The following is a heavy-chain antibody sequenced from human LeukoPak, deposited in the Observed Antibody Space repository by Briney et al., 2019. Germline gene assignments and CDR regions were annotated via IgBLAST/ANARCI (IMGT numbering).Heavy chain of an antibody. CDR2: ISYDGSNK. Sequence: GGSLRLSCAASGFTFSSYGMHWVRQAPGKGLEWVAVISYDGSNKYYADSMKGRFTISRDNSKNTLYLQMNSLRAEDTAVYYCANGRNYYDSSGYYSSSGYWGQGTLVTVSS. CDR3: ANGRNYYDSSGYYSSSGY. V-gene: IGHV3-30*18. CDR1: GFTFSSYG. J-gene: IGHJ4*02. D-gene: IGHD3-22*01.